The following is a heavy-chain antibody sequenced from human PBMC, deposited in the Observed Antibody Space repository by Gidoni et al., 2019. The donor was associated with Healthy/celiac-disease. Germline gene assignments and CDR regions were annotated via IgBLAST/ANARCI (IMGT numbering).Heavy chain of an antibody. CDR2: ISWNSGSI. Sequence: GTELEWVSGISWNSGSIGYADSVKGRFTISRDNAKNSLYLQMNSLRAEDTALYYCAKDLYSSSWYYFDYWGQGTLVTVSS. D-gene: IGHD6-13*01. J-gene: IGHJ4*02. V-gene: IGHV3-9*01. CDR3: AKDLYSSSWYYFDY.